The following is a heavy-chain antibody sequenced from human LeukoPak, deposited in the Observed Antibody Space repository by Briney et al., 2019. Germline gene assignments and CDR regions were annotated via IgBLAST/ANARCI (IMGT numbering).Heavy chain of an antibody. Sequence: GGSLRLSCAASGFPFSSYWMSWVRQAPGKGLEWVANIKQDGSEKYYVDSVKGRFTISRDNAKNSLYLQMNSLRAEDTAVYYCAREGSSAAHNIWFDPWGQGTLVTVSS. J-gene: IGHJ5*02. CDR1: GFPFSSYW. D-gene: IGHD6-13*01. V-gene: IGHV3-7*01. CDR3: AREGSSAAHNIWFDP. CDR2: IKQDGSEK.